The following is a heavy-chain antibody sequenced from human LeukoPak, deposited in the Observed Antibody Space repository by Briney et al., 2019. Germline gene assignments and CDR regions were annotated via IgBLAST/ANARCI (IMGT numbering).Heavy chain of an antibody. CDR1: GSTFSIYT. CDR3: AREDIVATMTFDY. CDR2: ISSSNSYI. V-gene: IGHV3-21*01. Sequence: GGSLRLSCAASGSTFSIYTMNWVRRAPGKGLEWVSSISSSNSYIYYADSVKGRFTISRDNAKNSLYLQMNSLRAEDTAVYYCAREDIVATMTFDYWGQGTLVTVSS. J-gene: IGHJ4*02. D-gene: IGHD5-12*01.